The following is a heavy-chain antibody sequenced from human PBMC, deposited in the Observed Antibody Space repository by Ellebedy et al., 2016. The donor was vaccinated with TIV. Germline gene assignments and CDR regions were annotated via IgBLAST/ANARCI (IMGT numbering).Heavy chain of an antibody. J-gene: IGHJ4*02. CDR3: AREIGGEDY. V-gene: IGHV4-61*05. D-gene: IGHD2-21*01. Sequence: MPGGSLRLSCTVSGGSISSSSSHWGWVRQPPGKGLEWIGYIYYSGSTNYNPSLKSRVTISVDTSKNQFSLKLSSVTAADTAVYYCAREIGGEDYWGQGTLVTVSS. CDR1: GGSISSSSSH. CDR2: IYYSGST.